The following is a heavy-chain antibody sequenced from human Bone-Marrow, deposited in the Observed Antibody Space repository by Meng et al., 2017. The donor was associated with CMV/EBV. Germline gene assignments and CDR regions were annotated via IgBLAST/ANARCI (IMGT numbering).Heavy chain of an antibody. CDR3: ARDSAQQWLVPGYFDY. CDR2: IYYSGST. J-gene: IGHJ4*02. Sequence: GYISSSGYYWGWIRQPPGKGLEWIGSIYYSGSTYYNPSLKSRVTISLDTSKNQFSLKLTSVTAADTAVYYCARDSAQQWLVPGYFDYWGQGILVTVSS. CDR1: GYISSSGYY. D-gene: IGHD6-19*01. V-gene: IGHV4-39*07.